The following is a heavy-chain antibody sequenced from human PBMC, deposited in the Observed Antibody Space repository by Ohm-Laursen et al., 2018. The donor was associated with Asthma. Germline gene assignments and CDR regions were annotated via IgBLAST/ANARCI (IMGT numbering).Heavy chain of an antibody. V-gene: IGHV3-30*03. J-gene: IGHJ4*02. CDR1: GFTFSSYG. CDR2: ISYDGSNK. Sequence: SLRLSCSASGFTFSSYGMHWVRQAPGKGLEWVAVISYDGSNKYYADSVKGRCTISRDNAKNSLFLQMNSLRAEDTAVYYCARVPKDGGHHFDYWGQGTLVTVSS. D-gene: IGHD2-15*01. CDR3: ARVPKDGGHHFDY.